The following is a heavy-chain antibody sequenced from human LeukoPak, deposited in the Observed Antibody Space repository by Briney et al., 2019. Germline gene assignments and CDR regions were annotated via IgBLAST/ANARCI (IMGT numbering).Heavy chain of an antibody. J-gene: IGHJ4*02. V-gene: IGHV3-74*01. CDR3: AKDSEAARGLTDY. Sequence: PGGSLRLSCAASGFTFSSYWMHWVRQAPGKGLMWVSRIDTDGSGISYADSVKGRFTISRDNSKNTLYLQMNSLRAEDTAVYYCAKDSEAARGLTDYWGQGTLVTVSS. D-gene: IGHD6-6*01. CDR2: IDTDGSGI. CDR1: GFTFSSYW.